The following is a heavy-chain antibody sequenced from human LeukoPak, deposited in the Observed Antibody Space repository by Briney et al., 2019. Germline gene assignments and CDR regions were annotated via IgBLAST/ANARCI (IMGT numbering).Heavy chain of an antibody. CDR3: ARGRLGSGSQYDAFDI. Sequence: ASVKVSCKASGYTFTGYYMHWVRQAPGQGLEWMGWINPNSGDTNYAQKFQGMVTMTRDTSISTAYMELSRLTSDDTAVFYCARGRLGSGSQYDAFDIWGQGTMVTVSS. D-gene: IGHD3-10*01. J-gene: IGHJ3*02. CDR1: GYTFTGYY. CDR2: INPNSGDT. V-gene: IGHV1-2*02.